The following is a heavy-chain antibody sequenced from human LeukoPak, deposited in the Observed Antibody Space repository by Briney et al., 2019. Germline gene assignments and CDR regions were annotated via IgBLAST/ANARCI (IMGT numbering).Heavy chain of an antibody. J-gene: IGHJ4*02. Sequence: PSETLSLTCAVSGGSISSGGYSWSWIRQPPGKGLEWIGYIYHSGSTHYNPSLKSRVTISVDRSKNQFSLKLSSVTAADTAVYYCASGGVTTDYFDYWGQGTLVTVSS. CDR3: ASGGVTTDYFDY. CDR1: GGSISSGGYS. CDR2: IYHSGST. D-gene: IGHD4-17*01. V-gene: IGHV4-30-2*01.